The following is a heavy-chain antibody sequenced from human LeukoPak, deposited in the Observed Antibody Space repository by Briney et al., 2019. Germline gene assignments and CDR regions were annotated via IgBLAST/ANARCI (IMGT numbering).Heavy chain of an antibody. J-gene: IGHJ4*02. V-gene: IGHV3-30*04. D-gene: IGHD3-22*01. Sequence: QPGGSLRLSCAASGFTFSSYAMHWIRQAPGKGLEWVAVISYDGSNKYYADSVKGRFTISRDNSKNTLYLQMNSLRAEDTAVYYCARGPYYYDSSGYYYMNYWGQGTLVTVSS. CDR2: ISYDGSNK. CDR1: GFTFSSYA. CDR3: ARGPYYYDSSGYYYMNY.